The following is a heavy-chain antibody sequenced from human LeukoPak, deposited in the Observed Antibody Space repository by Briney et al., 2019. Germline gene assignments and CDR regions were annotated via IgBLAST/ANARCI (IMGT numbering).Heavy chain of an antibody. J-gene: IGHJ4*02. D-gene: IGHD3-22*01. CDR3: ARDLELTYYDSSGHDY. CDR2: TNGDGSTT. Sequence: GGSLRLSCAASGFTFSAYWMHWVRQVPGKGLLWFSHTNGDGSTTNYAESVKGRFVISRDNAKNTVYLQMNSLRAEDTAVYYCARDLELTYYDSSGHDYWGQGTLVTVSS. V-gene: IGHV3-74*01. CDR1: GFTFSAYW.